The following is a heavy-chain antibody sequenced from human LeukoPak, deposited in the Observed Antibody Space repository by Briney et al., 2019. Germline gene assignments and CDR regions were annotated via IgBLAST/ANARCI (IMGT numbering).Heavy chain of an antibody. J-gene: IGHJ5*02. Sequence: KSSETLSLTCTVSGGSISSSSYYWGWIRQPPGKGLEWIGSIYYSGSTYYNPSLKSRVTISVDTSKNQFSLKLSSVTAADTAVYYCARGPAGWFDPWGQGTLVTVSS. CDR2: IYYSGST. V-gene: IGHV4-39*07. CDR3: ARGPAGWFDP. CDR1: GGSISSSSYY. D-gene: IGHD6-25*01.